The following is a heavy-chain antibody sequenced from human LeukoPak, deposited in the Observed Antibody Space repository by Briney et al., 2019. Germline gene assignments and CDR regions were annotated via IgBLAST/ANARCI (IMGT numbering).Heavy chain of an antibody. D-gene: IGHD3-3*01. V-gene: IGHV4-39*07. CDR1: GGSSSSSSYY. CDR2: IYYGGST. Sequence: SETLSLTCTVSGGSSSSSSYYWGWIRQPPGKGLEWIGSIYYGGSTYYNPSLKSRVTISVDTSKNQFSLKLSSVTAADTAVYYCARDSGTYDFWSGSRNWFDPWGQGTLVTVPS. J-gene: IGHJ5*02. CDR3: ARDSGTYDFWSGSRNWFDP.